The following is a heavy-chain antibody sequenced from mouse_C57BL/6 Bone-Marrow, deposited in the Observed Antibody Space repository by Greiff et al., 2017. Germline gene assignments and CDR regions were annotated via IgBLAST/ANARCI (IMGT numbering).Heavy chain of an antibody. D-gene: IGHD1-1*01. CDR2: IRSKSNNYAT. J-gene: IGHJ1*03. CDR3: VRHAYYYGSSYGYFDV. Sequence: EVQLQESGGGLVQPKGSLKLSCAASGFSFNTYAMNWVRQAPGKGLEWVARIRSKSNNYATYYADSVKDRFTISRDDSESMLYLQMNNLKTEDTAMYYCVRHAYYYGSSYGYFDVWGTGTTVTVSS. CDR1: GFSFNTYA. V-gene: IGHV10-1*01.